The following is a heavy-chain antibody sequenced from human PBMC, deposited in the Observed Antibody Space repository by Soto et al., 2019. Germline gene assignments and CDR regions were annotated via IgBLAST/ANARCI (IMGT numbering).Heavy chain of an antibody. D-gene: IGHD4-17*01. CDR1: GFTFSSYA. Sequence: GGSLRLSCAASGFTFSSYAMHWVRQAPGKELEWVAVISYDGSNKYYADSVKGRFTISRDNSKNTLYLQMNSLRAEDTAVYYCARDGVAAGDYHLYFDYWGQGTLVTVSS. CDR2: ISYDGSNK. V-gene: IGHV3-30-3*01. CDR3: ARDGVAAGDYHLYFDY. J-gene: IGHJ4*02.